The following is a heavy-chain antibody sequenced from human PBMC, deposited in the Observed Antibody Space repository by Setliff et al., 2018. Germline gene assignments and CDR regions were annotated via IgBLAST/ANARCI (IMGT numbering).Heavy chain of an antibody. Sequence: ASVKVSCKASGYTFTNYAMTWMGQAPGQGLEYMGWINTNTGNPIYAQGFTGRFVFSLDTPVSTSYLQISSLKSEDSAVYYCARGSRFGTIVYRGDYYMDVWGKGTTVTVSS. CDR1: GYTFTNYA. CDR2: INTNTGNP. D-gene: IGHD3-10*01. V-gene: IGHV7-4-1*02. CDR3: ARGSRFGTIVYRGDYYMDV. J-gene: IGHJ6*03.